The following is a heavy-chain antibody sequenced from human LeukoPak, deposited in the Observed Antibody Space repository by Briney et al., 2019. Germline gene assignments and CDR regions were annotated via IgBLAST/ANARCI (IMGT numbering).Heavy chain of an antibody. Sequence: GGSLRLSCAASRFTFSNYGMHWVRQAPGKGLEWVSAISGSGGSTYYADSVKGRFTISRDNSKNTLYLQMNSLRAEDTAVYYCASRSPQWLANFDYWGQGTLVTVSS. J-gene: IGHJ4*02. CDR3: ASRSPQWLANFDY. CDR1: RFTFSNYG. V-gene: IGHV3-23*01. CDR2: ISGSGGST. D-gene: IGHD6-19*01.